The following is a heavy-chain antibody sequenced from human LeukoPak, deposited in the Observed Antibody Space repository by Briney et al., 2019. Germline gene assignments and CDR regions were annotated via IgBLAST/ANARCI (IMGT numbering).Heavy chain of an antibody. J-gene: IGHJ5*02. Sequence: GESLKISCKGSGYSFTTYWIGWVRQMPGKGLEWMGIIYPGDSDTRYSPSFQGQVTISADKSISTAYLQWSSLKASDTAMYYCARHAVPAAIRRTWFDPWGQGTLVTVSS. CDR3: ARHAVPAAIRRTWFDP. CDR1: GYSFTTYW. D-gene: IGHD2-2*02. CDR2: IYPGDSDT. V-gene: IGHV5-51*01.